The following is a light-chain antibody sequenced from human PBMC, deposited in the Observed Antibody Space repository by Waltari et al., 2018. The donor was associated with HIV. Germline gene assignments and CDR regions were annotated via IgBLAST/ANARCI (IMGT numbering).Light chain of an antibody. V-gene: IGLV3-1*01. CDR3: QAWDVSTGV. CDR1: QLGDKY. Sequence: SYELTQPPSVSVSPGQTASITCSGDQLGDKYACWYQQKPGQYPVLVIYQDTKRPSGIPGRFSGSNSGNTATLTISGTQAMDEADYYCQAWDVSTGVFGTGTKVTVL. CDR2: QDT. J-gene: IGLJ1*01.